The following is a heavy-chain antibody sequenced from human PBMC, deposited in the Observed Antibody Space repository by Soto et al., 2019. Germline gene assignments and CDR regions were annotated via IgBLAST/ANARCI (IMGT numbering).Heavy chain of an antibody. V-gene: IGHV4-59*08. CDR1: GGSIRNFY. Sequence: QVQLQESGPGLVKPSETLSLTCTVSGGSIRNFYWSWIRQPPGKGLEWVGYIYYTGSINYNPSLKSRLPISLDMSKNQFSLKISSVTAADTAMYYCVRGSRKFDPWGQGTLVTVSS. CDR3: VRGSRKFDP. J-gene: IGHJ5*02. CDR2: IYYTGSI.